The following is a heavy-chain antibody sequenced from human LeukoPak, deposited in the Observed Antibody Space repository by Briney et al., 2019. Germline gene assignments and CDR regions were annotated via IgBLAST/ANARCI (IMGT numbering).Heavy chain of an antibody. CDR2: ISYDGSNK. D-gene: IGHD6-19*01. J-gene: IGHJ4*02. Sequence: GGSLRLSCAASGFTFSSYAMSWVRQAPGKGLEWVAVISYDGSNKYYADSVKGRFTISRDNSKNTLYLQMNSLRAEDTAVYYCAKSGRAVAVGDYWGQGTLVTVSS. CDR1: GFTFSSYA. CDR3: AKSGRAVAVGDY. V-gene: IGHV3-30*18.